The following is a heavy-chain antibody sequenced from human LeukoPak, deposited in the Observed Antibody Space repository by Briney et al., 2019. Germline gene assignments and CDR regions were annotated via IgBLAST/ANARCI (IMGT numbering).Heavy chain of an antibody. J-gene: IGHJ5*02. CDR2: IIPIFGTA. CDR1: GGTFSSSA. V-gene: IGHV1-69*13. D-gene: IGHD3-10*01. Sequence: ASVKVSCKASGGTFSSSAISWVRQAPGQGLEWMGGIIPIFGTANYAQKFQGKVTITADESTSTAYMELSSLRSEDTAVYYCARNYYLNTNWFDPWGQGTLVTVSS. CDR3: ARNYYLNTNWFDP.